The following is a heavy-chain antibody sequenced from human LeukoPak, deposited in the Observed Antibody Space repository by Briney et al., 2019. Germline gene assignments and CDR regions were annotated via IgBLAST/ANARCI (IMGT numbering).Heavy chain of an antibody. V-gene: IGHV4-31*03. CDR3: ANTYYYDSSGYLH. D-gene: IGHD3-22*01. Sequence: SQTLSLTCTVSGGSISSGGYYWSWIRQPPGKGLEWIGEINHSGSTNYNPSLKSRVIISVDTSKNQFSLKLSSVTAADTAVYYCANTYYYDSSGYLHWGQGTLVTVSS. J-gene: IGHJ4*02. CDR1: GGSISSGGYY. CDR2: INHSGST.